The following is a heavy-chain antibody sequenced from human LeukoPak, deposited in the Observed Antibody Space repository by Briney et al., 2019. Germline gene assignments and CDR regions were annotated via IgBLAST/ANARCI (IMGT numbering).Heavy chain of an antibody. CDR2: ISSSSSTI. CDR3: AREKHPPQNYYYSYGMDV. V-gene: IGHV3-11*01. J-gene: IGHJ6*04. CDR1: GFTFSDYY. Sequence: GGSLRRSCAASGFTFSDYYMSWIREAPGKGLEWVSYISSSSSTIYYADSVKGRFTISRDNAKNSLYLQMNSLRAEDTAVYYWAREKHPPQNYYYSYGMDVGAKG.